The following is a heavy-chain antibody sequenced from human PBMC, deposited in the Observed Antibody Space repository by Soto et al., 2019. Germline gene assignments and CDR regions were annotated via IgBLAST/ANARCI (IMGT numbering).Heavy chain of an antibody. V-gene: IGHV3-23*01. CDR3: AKDRARDYSSSSSFDY. J-gene: IGHJ4*02. CDR2: ISGGGGST. CDR1: GFTFSSYA. D-gene: IGHD6-6*01. Sequence: EVQLLESGGGLVQPGGSLRLSCAASGFTFSSYAMSWVRQAPGEGLEWVSVISGGGGSTNYADSVKGRFTISRDNSKNTLYLQMNSLRAEDTAVYYCAKDRARDYSSSSSFDYWGQGALVTVSS.